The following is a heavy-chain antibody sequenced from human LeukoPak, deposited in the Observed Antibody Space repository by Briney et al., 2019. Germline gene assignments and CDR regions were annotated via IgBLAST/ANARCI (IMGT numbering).Heavy chain of an antibody. CDR2: IYHSGST. D-gene: IGHD6-13*01. CDR3: ARAYSGSWCVFDI. V-gene: IGHV4-38-2*01. CDR1: GYSISSGYY. J-gene: IGHJ3*02. Sequence: SETLSLTCAVSGYSISSGYYWGWIRQPPGKGLEWIGSIYHSGSTYYNPSLKSRVTISVDTSKNQFSLKLSSVTAADTAVYYCARAYSGSWCVFDIWGQGTMVTVSS.